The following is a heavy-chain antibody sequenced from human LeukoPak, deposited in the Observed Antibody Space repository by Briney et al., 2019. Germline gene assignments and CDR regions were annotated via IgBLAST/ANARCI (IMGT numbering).Heavy chain of an antibody. CDR3: ARDEPYYDSSGYYPLDY. V-gene: IGHV1-69*13. D-gene: IGHD3-22*01. J-gene: IGHJ4*02. CDR1: GGTFSSYA. Sequence: SVKVSCKASGGTFSSYAISWVRQAPGQGLEWMGGIIPIFGTANYAQRFQGRVTITADESTSTAYMELSSLRPEDTAVYYCARDEPYYDSSGYYPLDYWGQGTLVTVSS. CDR2: IIPIFGTA.